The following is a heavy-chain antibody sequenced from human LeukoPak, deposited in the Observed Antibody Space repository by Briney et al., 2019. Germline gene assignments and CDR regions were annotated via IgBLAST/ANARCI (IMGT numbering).Heavy chain of an antibody. Sequence: GASVKVSCKASGYPFTGYYMHWVRQAPGQGLEWMAWINPDSGDTHYAQNFQGRVTVTRDTSISTAYMEVTRLTSDDTAVYYCARVIVGAATFAYWGQGTLVTVSS. V-gene: IGHV1-2*02. CDR1: GYPFTGYY. CDR3: ARVIVGAATFAY. D-gene: IGHD1-26*01. J-gene: IGHJ4*02. CDR2: INPDSGDT.